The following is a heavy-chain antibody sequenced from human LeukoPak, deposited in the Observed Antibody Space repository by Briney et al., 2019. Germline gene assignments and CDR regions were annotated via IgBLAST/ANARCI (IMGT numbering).Heavy chain of an antibody. CDR3: AKHKENYGDSCLDAY. V-gene: IGHV3-23*01. J-gene: IGHJ4*02. D-gene: IGHD4-17*01. Sequence: GGSLRLSCAASRFTFSSYAMSWVRQGPGKGLEWVSSISGRGDSTYYADSVKGRFTISRDNSKKTLYLQLNSLRVEDTAVYFCAKHKENYGDSCLDAYWGQGALATVSS. CDR1: RFTFSSYA. CDR2: ISGRGDST.